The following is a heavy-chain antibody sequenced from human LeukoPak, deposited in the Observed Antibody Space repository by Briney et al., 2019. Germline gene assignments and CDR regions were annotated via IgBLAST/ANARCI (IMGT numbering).Heavy chain of an antibody. CDR2: IYYSGST. Sequence: SETLSLTSTVSGGSISSYYWSWIPQPPGKGLVWIRYIYYSGSTNYNISLKRRVTISVDTSKNQFSLKLSSVTAADTAAYFCARGGGYSYGYYYYYYMDVWGKGTTVTVSS. CDR1: GGSISSYY. CDR3: ARGGGYSYGYYYYYYMDV. D-gene: IGHD5-18*01. V-gene: IGHV4-59*01. J-gene: IGHJ6*03.